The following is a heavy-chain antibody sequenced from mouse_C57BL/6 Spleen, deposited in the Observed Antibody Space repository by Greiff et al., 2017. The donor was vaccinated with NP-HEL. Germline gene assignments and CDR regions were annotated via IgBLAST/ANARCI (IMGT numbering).Heavy chain of an antibody. CDR3: ARHKSSGVYYAMDY. J-gene: IGHJ4*01. CDR1: GFTFSSYT. CDR2: ISGGGGNT. V-gene: IGHV5-9*01. Sequence: DVMLVESGGGLVKPGGSLKLSCAASGFTFSSYTMSWVRQTPEKRLEWVATISGGGGNTYYPDSVKGRFTISRDNAKNTLYLQMSSLRSEDTALYYCARHKSSGVYYAMDYWGQGTSVTVSS. D-gene: IGHD3-2*02.